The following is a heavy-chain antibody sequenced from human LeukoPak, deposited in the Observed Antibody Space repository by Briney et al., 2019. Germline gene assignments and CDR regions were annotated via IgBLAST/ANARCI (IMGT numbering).Heavy chain of an antibody. CDR1: GFTFTSSA. CDR3: AAAVIYYYGSGSQYGMDV. Sequence: SVKVSCKASGFTFTSSAMQWVRQARGQRLGWIGWIVVGSGNTNYAQKFQERVTITRDMSTSTAYMELSSLRSEDTAVYYCAAAVIYYYGSGSQYGMDVWGQGTTVTVSS. D-gene: IGHD3-10*01. J-gene: IGHJ6*02. CDR2: IVVGSGNT. V-gene: IGHV1-58*02.